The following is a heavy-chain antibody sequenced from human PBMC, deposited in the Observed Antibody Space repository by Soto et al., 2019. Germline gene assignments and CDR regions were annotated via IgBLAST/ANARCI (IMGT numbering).Heavy chain of an antibody. V-gene: IGHV3-30*18. CDR1: GFTFSSYG. CDR2: ISYDGSNK. Sequence: QVQLVESGGGVVQPGRSLRLSCAASGFTFSSYGMHWVRQAPGKGLEWVAVISYDGSNKYYADSVKGRFTISRDNSKNTLYLQMNSLRAEDTAVYYCAKDYHSSGWTNYYYYGMDVWGQGTTVTVSS. J-gene: IGHJ6*02. CDR3: AKDYHSSGWTNYYYYGMDV. D-gene: IGHD6-19*01.